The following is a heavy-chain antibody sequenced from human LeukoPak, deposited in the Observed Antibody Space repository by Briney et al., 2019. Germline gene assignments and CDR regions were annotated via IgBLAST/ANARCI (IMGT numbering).Heavy chain of an antibody. CDR3: ARDAVGSSRGVIYYYYGMDV. V-gene: IGHV3-66*01. CDR1: GFTFSSYA. Sequence: GGSLRLSCAASGFTFSSYAMSWVRQAPGKGLEWVSVIYSGGSTYYADSVKGRFTISRDNSKNTLYLQMNSLRAEDTAVYYCARDAVGSSRGVIYYYYGMDVWGQGTTVTVSS. J-gene: IGHJ6*02. D-gene: IGHD3-10*01. CDR2: IYSGGST.